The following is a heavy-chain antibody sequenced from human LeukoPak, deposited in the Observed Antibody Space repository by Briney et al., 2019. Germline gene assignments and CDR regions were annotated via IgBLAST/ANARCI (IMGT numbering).Heavy chain of an antibody. CDR3: AKAYYGSGSYYHPTYYGMDV. CDR2: ISGSGGST. Sequence: GGSLRLSCAASGFTFSSYAMSWVRQAPGKGLEWVSAISGSGGSTYYADSVKGRFTISRDNSKNTLYLQMNSLRAEDTAVYYSAKAYYGSGSYYHPTYYGMDVWGQGTTVTVSS. D-gene: IGHD3-10*01. J-gene: IGHJ6*02. CDR1: GFTFSSYA. V-gene: IGHV3-23*01.